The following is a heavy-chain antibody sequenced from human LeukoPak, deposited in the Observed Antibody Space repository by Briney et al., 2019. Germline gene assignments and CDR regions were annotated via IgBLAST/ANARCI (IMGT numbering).Heavy chain of an antibody. CDR2: ISISSSYI. Sequence: GGSLRLSCAASGFTFSSYSMNWVRQAPGKGLEWVSSISISSSYIYYADSVKGRFTISRDNSKNTLFLQMNSLRAEDTAVYYCAKGGYCSSTSCYVGWFDPWGQGTLVTVSS. CDR3: AKGGYCSSTSCYVGWFDP. D-gene: IGHD2-2*01. V-gene: IGHV3-21*04. CDR1: GFTFSSYS. J-gene: IGHJ5*02.